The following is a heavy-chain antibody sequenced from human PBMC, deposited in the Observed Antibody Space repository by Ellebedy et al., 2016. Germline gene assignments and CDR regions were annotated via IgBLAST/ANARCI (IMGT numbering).Heavy chain of an antibody. D-gene: IGHD4/OR15-4a*01. Sequence: GGSLRLXXSASGFTFSIHALHWVRQAPGKGLEYVAAISPDGDKTYYADSVRDRFIISRDNSKNTLHLQVSSLRREDTAMYYCVKDVMSGFDSGGDYWGQGTLVTVSS. CDR1: GFTFSIHA. CDR2: ISPDGDKT. J-gene: IGHJ4*02. CDR3: VKDVMSGFDSGGDY. V-gene: IGHV3-64D*06.